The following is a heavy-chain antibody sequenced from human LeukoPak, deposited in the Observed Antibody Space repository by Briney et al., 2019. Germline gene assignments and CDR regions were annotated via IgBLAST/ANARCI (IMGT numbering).Heavy chain of an antibody. CDR2: IGNTGAT. V-gene: IGHV4-59*01. Sequence: PSETLSLTCTVSGASIRGSYWSWLRQSPGKGLDWIGYIGNTGATTYSPSLNSRVTISVDTSKNQVSLKLNSVTAADTAVNYCARYSTYCDSTSCYQFDLWGQGTLVTVSS. J-gene: IGHJ5*02. CDR1: GASIRGSY. D-gene: IGHD2-2*01. CDR3: ARYSTYCDSTSCYQFDL.